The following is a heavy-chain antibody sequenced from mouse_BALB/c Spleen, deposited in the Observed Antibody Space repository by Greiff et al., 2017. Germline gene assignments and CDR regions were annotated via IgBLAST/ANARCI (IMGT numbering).Heavy chain of an antibody. J-gene: IGHJ4*01. D-gene: IGHD2-14*01. Sequence: QVQLKQSGAELVRPGTSVKVSCKASGYAFTNYLIEWVKQRPGQGLEWIGVINPGSGGTNYNEKFKGKATLTADKSSSTAYMELRSLTSEDSAVYYCARSERYDRYAMDYWGQGTSVTVSS. CDR1: GYAFTNYL. CDR3: ARSERYDRYAMDY. V-gene: IGHV1-54*01. CDR2: INPGSGGT.